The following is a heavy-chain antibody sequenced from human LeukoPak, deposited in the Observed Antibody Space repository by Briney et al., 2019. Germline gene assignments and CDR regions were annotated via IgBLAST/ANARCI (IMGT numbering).Heavy chain of an antibody. D-gene: IGHD3-10*01. CDR3: AKRLGDYYGSGSYYPDY. CDR2: ISGSGGST. V-gene: IGHV3-23*01. CDR1: GFTFSSYA. Sequence: GGSLRLSCAASGFTFSSYAMSWVRQAPGKGLEWVSAISGSGGSTYYADSVKGRFTISRDNSKNTLYLQMNSLRAEDTAVYYCAKRLGDYYGSGSYYPDYWGQGTLVTVSS. J-gene: IGHJ4*02.